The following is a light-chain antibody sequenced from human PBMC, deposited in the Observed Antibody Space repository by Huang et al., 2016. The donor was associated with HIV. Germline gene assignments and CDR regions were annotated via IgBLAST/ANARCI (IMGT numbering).Light chain of an antibody. Sequence: DIVLTQSLATLSLSPGERVTLSCRASQSVGSYLAWYQQKPGQAPRLLIYDTSNRATGIPTRFRGSGSGTDFTLTISSLESEDFAVYYCQQRSNWPHTFGQGTRLEI. CDR3: QQRSNWPHT. J-gene: IGKJ2*01. V-gene: IGKV3-11*01. CDR2: DTS. CDR1: QSVGSY.